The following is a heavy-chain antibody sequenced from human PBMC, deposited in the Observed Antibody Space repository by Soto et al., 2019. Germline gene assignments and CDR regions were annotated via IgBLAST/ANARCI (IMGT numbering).Heavy chain of an antibody. V-gene: IGHV3-11*03. CDR3: ATHYTYYYDSSGFN. J-gene: IGHJ4*02. CDR1: GFTFSDYY. CDR2: ISGSSSYT. Sequence: GGSLRLSCAASGFTFSDYYMSWIRQAPGKGLEWVSDISGSSSYTNYADSVKGRFTISRDNSKNTLYLQMNSLRAEDTAVYYCATHYTYYYDSSGFNWGQGTLVTVSS. D-gene: IGHD3-22*01.